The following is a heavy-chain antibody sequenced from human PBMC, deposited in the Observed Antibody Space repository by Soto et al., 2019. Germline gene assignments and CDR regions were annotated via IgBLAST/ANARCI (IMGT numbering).Heavy chain of an antibody. D-gene: IGHD3-22*01. CDR2: ISSSSSYI. J-gene: IGHJ4*02. V-gene: IGHV3-21*01. CDR3: ASAEYFFAVSGWYY. CDR1: GFTFSSYS. Sequence: EVQLVESGGGLVKPGGSLRLSCAASGFTFSSYSMNWVRHAPGQGLEWVSAISSSSSYIYYADSVKGRFTISRDNAKNSLYLQMNSLRAEDTAVYYYASAEYFFAVSGWYYWGQGTLVTVSS.